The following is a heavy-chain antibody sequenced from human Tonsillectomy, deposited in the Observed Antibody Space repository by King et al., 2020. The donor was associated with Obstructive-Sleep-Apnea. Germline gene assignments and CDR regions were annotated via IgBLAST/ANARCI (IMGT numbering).Heavy chain of an antibody. D-gene: IGHD6-19*01. CDR1: GFTFSSYA. V-gene: IGHV3-30-3*01. Sequence: QLVQSGGGVVQPGRSLRLSCATSGFTFSSYAMHWVRQAPGKGLEWVAVISYDGSNKYYVDSVKGRCTISRDNSKNTLYLQMNNLRAEDTAVYYCARGWGVAGTLSPFDYWGQGTLVTVSS. J-gene: IGHJ4*02. CDR2: ISYDGSNK. CDR3: ARGWGVAGTLSPFDY.